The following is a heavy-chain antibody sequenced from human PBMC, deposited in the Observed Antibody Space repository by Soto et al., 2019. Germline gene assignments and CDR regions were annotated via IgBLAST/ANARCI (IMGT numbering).Heavy chain of an antibody. D-gene: IGHD3-22*01. V-gene: IGHV1-69*13. J-gene: IGHJ3*02. Sequence: SVKVSCKASGGTFSSYAISWVRQAPGQGLEWMGGIIPIFGTANYAQKFQGRVTITADESTGTAYMELSSLRSEDTAVYYCARDLRNYYYDSSGYFGDAFDIWGQGTMVTVS. CDR1: GGTFSSYA. CDR2: IIPIFGTA. CDR3: ARDLRNYYYDSSGYFGDAFDI.